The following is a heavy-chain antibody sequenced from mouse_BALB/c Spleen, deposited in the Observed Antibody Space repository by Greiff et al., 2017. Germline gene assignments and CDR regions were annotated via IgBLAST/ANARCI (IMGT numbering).Heavy chain of an antibody. CDR2: IYPGDGAT. D-gene: IGHD3-2*01. J-gene: IGHJ3*01. CDR3: ARSGQLGLRRDWFAY. CDR1: GYAFSSYW. V-gene: IGHV1-80*01. Sequence: QVQLKQSGAELVRPGSSVKISCKASGYAFSSYWMNWVKQRPGQGLEWIGQIYPGDGATNYNGKFKGKATLTADKSSSTAYMQLSSLTSEDSAVYFCARSGQLGLRRDWFAYWGQGTLVTVSA.